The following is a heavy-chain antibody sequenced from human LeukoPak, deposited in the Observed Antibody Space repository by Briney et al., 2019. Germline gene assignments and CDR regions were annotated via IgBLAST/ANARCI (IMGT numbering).Heavy chain of an antibody. Sequence: SETLSLTCTVSGGSISSSSYYWGWIRQPPGKGLEWIGSIYCSGSTYYNPSLKSRVTISVDTSKNQFSLKLSSVTAADTAVYYCARSVDTAIDYWGQGTLVTVSS. D-gene: IGHD5-18*01. CDR1: GGSISSSSYY. CDR3: ARSVDTAIDY. V-gene: IGHV4-39*01. CDR2: IYCSGST. J-gene: IGHJ4*02.